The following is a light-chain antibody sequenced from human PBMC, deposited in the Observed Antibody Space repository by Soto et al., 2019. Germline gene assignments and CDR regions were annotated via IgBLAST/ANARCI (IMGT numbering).Light chain of an antibody. CDR2: GAS. V-gene: IGKV3-20*01. CDR1: QSVSTSY. J-gene: IGKJ5*01. Sequence: EIVLTQSPGTLSLSPGEGATLSCRASQSVSTSYLAWYQQRPGQAPRLLIYGASNRATGVPDRFSGSGSGTDFTLTISRLEPEDFAVYYCQQYGSSSTFGQGTRLENK. CDR3: QQYGSSST.